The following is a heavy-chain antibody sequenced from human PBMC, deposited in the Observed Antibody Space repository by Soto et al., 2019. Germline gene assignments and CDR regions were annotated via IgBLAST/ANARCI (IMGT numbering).Heavy chain of an antibody. Sequence: PGGSLRLSCAASGFIFSSYAMSWVRQAPGKGLEWVSGIRGSGGSTYYPDSVKGRFTISRDNSKNTLYLQMNSLRAEDTAVYYCAKQLGEHLWLFDYWGQGTLVTVSS. V-gene: IGHV3-23*01. CDR3: AKQLGEHLWLFDY. J-gene: IGHJ4*02. D-gene: IGHD5-18*01. CDR1: GFIFSSYA. CDR2: IRGSGGST.